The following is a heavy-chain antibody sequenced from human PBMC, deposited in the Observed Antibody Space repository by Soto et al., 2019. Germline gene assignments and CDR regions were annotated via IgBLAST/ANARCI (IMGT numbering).Heavy chain of an antibody. D-gene: IGHD6-19*01. CDR1: GGTFSSYT. CDR2: IIPSFGTA. J-gene: IGHJ2*01. CDR3: ARGNHRWLQLWYFDL. V-gene: IGHV1-69*12. Sequence: QVQLVQSGAEVKKPGSSVTVSCKASGGTFSSYTISWVRQAPGQGLEWLGGIIPSFGTANYAQKFQGRVTITAEESTSTADMELIRLTSEDTAVYYCARGNHRWLQLWYFDLWGRGPLVTVSS.